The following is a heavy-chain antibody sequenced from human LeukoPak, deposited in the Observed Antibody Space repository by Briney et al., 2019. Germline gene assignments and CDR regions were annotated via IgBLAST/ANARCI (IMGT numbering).Heavy chain of an antibody. CDR2: IGISSGNT. CDR1: GFPFSEYS. J-gene: IGHJ4*02. V-gene: IGHV3-11*06. Sequence: GGSLRLSCAASGFPFSEYSMNWVRQAPGKGLEWISYIGISSGNTKYADSVKGRFTVSGDNARNSLYLQMNSLRVEDTAVYYFATDHNYAFDNWDQGTLVTVSS. D-gene: IGHD1-1*01. CDR3: ATDHNYAFDN.